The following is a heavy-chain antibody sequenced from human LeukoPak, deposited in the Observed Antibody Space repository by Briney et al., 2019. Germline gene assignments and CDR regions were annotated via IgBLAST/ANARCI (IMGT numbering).Heavy chain of an antibody. J-gene: IGHJ4*02. D-gene: IGHD5-12*01. CDR1: GFTFSSYA. CDR3: AKEPRVATIEIFDY. V-gene: IGHV3-23*01. CDR2: ISGGGGVT. Sequence: GGSLRLSCAASGFTFSSYAMSWVRQAPGKELEWVSSISGGGGVTYYADSVKGRFTISRDNSKNTVYLQMNSLRAEDTAVYYCAKEPRVATIEIFDYWGQGALVTVSS.